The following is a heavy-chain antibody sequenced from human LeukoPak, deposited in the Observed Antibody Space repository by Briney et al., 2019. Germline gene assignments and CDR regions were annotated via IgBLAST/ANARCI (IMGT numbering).Heavy chain of an antibody. CDR1: GFTFDDYA. D-gene: IGHD3-10*01. CDR3: AKDVDYYGSGSYGPFDY. J-gene: IGHJ4*02. Sequence: GGSLRLSCAASGFTFDDYAMHWVRQAPGKGPEWVSGISWNSDSIGYADSVKGRFTISRDNAKNSMHLQMNSLRAEDTALYYCAKDVDYYGSGSYGPFDYWGQGILVTVSS. CDR2: ISWNSDSI. V-gene: IGHV3-9*01.